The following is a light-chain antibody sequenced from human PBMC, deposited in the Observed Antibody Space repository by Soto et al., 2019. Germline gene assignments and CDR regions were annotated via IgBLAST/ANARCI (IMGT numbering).Light chain of an antibody. J-gene: IGKJ3*01. CDR2: GAS. V-gene: IGKV3-20*01. Sequence: EIVLTQSPGTRSLSPGERATLSCRASQSVSSSYLAWYQQKPGQAPRLLVYGASSRATGIPDRFSGSGSGTDFTLTISRLEPEDFAVYYCQQYGSSPFTFGPGTKVDLK. CDR3: QQYGSSPFT. CDR1: QSVSSSY.